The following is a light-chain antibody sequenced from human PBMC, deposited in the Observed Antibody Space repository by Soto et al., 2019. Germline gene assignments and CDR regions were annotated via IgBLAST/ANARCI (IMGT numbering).Light chain of an antibody. V-gene: IGLV3-1*01. CDR2: QET. Sequence: SYELTQPPSVSVSPGQTASITCSGDELGDKYTSWYQQKPGQSPVLVIYQETKRPSGIPERFSGSISGNTATLTISGTQAMDEADYYCQAWDSSTEVFGTGTKLTVL. CDR3: QAWDSSTEV. J-gene: IGLJ1*01. CDR1: ELGDKY.